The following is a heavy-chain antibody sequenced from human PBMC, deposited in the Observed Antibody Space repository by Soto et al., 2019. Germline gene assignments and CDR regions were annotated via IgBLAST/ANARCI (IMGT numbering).Heavy chain of an antibody. CDR1: GYTFSGYY. CDR2: INPNSGGT. Sequence: GASVKVSCKASGYTFSGYYMHWVRQAPGQGLEWMGWINPNSGGTNYAQKFQGWVTMTRDTSISAAYMELSRLRSDDTAVYDCARPWYSSRHAFDIWGQGTMVTVPS. CDR3: ARPWYSSRHAFDI. V-gene: IGHV1-2*04. D-gene: IGHD6-13*01. J-gene: IGHJ3*02.